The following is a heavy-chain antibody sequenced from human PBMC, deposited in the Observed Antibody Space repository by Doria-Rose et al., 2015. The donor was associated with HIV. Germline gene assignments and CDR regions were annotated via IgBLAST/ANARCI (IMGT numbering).Heavy chain of an antibody. CDR2: TYYTGTS. CDR1: GASVSSRGYY. V-gene: IGHV4-31*03. CDR3: ARMGSYRELDY. D-gene: IGHD3-3*01. J-gene: IGHJ4*02. Sequence: QVQLQESGPGLVEPSETLSLTCSVSGASVSSRGYYWNWIRQVPGKGLESLGYTYYTGTSDYGPSLKSRLNMAVDTSKNQFSLKLSFATVADTAVYYCARMGSYRELDYWGQGALVIVSA.